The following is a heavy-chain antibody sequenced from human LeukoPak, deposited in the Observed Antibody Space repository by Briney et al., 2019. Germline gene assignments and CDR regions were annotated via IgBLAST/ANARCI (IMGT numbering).Heavy chain of an antibody. CDR2: VSYSGGT. Sequence: SETLSLTCTVSGGSISTYYWTWIRQPPGRGLEWIGYVSYSGGTNYNPSLKSRVTISVDMSKNQISLRLNSVTAADTAVYFCVRSHYGSGIYYSFDYWGQGTLVTVSS. V-gene: IGHV4-59*01. CDR1: GGSISTYY. CDR3: VRSHYGSGIYYSFDY. J-gene: IGHJ4*02. D-gene: IGHD3-10*01.